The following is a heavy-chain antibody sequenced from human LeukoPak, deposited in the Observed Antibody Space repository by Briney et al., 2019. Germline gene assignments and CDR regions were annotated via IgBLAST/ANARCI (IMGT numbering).Heavy chain of an antibody. Sequence: PSETLSLTCSVSGGSINSDYWNWIRQPPGKGLEWIGYMYHYGGTNYNPSLKSRVTISIDKPKQQFSLKLISVTAADTAIYYCARVGGMTTVNNAAFDIWGQGTMVTVSS. CDR2: MYHYGGT. V-gene: IGHV4-59*01. D-gene: IGHD4-11*01. CDR1: GGSINSDY. J-gene: IGHJ3*02. CDR3: ARVGGMTTVNNAAFDI.